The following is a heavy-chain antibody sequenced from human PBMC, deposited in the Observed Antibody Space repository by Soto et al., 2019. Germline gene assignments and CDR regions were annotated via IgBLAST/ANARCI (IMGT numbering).Heavy chain of an antibody. V-gene: IGHV1-46*01. Sequence: ASVKVSCKASGYTFINYYIHWVRQAPGQGLEWMAIINPMGGSTNYAQEFQGRVTLTSDTSTSTVYMELSSLRFEDTALFYCATGGGAGDHWGQGTLVTVSS. D-gene: IGHD1-26*01. CDR2: INPMGGST. CDR1: GYTFINYY. J-gene: IGHJ4*02. CDR3: ATGGGAGDH.